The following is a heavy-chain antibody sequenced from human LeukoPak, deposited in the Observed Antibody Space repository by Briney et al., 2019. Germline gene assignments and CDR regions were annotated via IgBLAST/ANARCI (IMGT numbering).Heavy chain of an antibody. J-gene: IGHJ5*02. CDR2: IYTSGST. CDR1: GGSISSYY. D-gene: IGHD2-2*01. CDR3: ARVGSLPAAMGGDWFDP. V-gene: IGHV4-4*07. Sequence: SETLSLTCTVSGGSISSYYWSWIRQPAGKGLEWIGRIYTSGSTNYNPSLKSRVTMSVDTSKNQFSLKLSSVTAADTAVYYCARVGSLPAAMGGDWFDPWGQGTLVTVSS.